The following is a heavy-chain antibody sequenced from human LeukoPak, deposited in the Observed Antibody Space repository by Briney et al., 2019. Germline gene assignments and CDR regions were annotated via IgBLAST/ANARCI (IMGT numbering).Heavy chain of an antibody. V-gene: IGHV3-23*01. CDR2: VSGSGATT. J-gene: IGHJ4*02. Sequence: PGGSLRLSCVASGFTFYNYAMSWVRQAPGKRLEWVSAVSGSGATTKSADSVKGRFTISRDNSKNTLYLQMNSLRVEDTAIYYCAKDYYDILTGCFVDWGQGTLVTVSS. D-gene: IGHD3-9*01. CDR3: AKDYYDILTGCFVD. CDR1: GFTFYNYA.